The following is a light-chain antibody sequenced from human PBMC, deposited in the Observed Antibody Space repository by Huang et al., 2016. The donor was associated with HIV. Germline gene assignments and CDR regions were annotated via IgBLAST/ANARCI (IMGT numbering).Light chain of an antibody. J-gene: IGKJ1*01. CDR3: QQYKDWPRT. CDR1: QSVNSN. Sequence: EIVMTQSPATLSVSPGERATLSCRASQSVNSNLAWYQQKPGQAPRLPIYGPSTRATGIPARFSGSGSGTEFTLTISSLESEDFAVYYCQQYKDWPRTFGQGTKVEIK. CDR2: GPS. V-gene: IGKV3-15*01.